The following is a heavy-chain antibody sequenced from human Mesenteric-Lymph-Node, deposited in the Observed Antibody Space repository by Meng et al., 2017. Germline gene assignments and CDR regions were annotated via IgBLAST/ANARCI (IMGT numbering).Heavy chain of an antibody. CDR1: GGSISSSYW. Sequence: QVQVQESGPGLVKPSGTLSLPCVVSGGSISSSYWWTWVRQSPGKGLEWIGEMYHSGTTNYNPSLKSRVTISMGKSNNQLSLKLNSVTAADTAVYYCATQESRDGHNPYWGQGTLVTVFS. CDR2: MYHSGTT. CDR3: ATQESRDGHNPY. V-gene: IGHV4-4*02. J-gene: IGHJ4*02. D-gene: IGHD5-24*01.